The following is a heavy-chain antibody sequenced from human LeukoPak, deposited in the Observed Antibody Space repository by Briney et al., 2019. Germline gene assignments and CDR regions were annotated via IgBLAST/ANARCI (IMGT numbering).Heavy chain of an antibody. V-gene: IGHV1-46*01. J-gene: IGHJ4*02. CDR1: GGTFSSYA. CDR3: AREQGARRDGYNYGY. Sequence: ASVKVSCKASGGTFSSYAISWVRQAPGQGLEWMGIINPSGGSTSYAQKFQGRVTMTRDTSTSTVYMELSSLRSEDTAVYYCAREQGARRDGYNYGYWGQGTLVTISS. D-gene: IGHD5-24*01. CDR2: INPSGGST.